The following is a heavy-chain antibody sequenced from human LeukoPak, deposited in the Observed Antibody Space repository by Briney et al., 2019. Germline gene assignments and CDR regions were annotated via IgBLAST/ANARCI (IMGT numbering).Heavy chain of an antibody. CDR3: AKDLWFGELSSCY. V-gene: IGHV3-23*01. CDR2: ISGSGGST. D-gene: IGHD3-10*01. Sequence: GGSLRLSCAASGFTFSSYAMSWVRQAPGKGLEWVSAISGSGGSTYYADSVKGRFTISRVNSKNTLYLQMNSLRAEDTAVYYCAKDLWFGELSSCYWGQGTLVTVSS. CDR1: GFTFSSYA. J-gene: IGHJ4*02.